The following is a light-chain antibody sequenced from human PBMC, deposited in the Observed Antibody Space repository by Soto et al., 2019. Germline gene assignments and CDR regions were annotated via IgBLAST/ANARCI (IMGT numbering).Light chain of an antibody. V-gene: IGLV2-23*02. CDR2: EVS. CDR3: CSYGGSRAV. Sequence: QSALTQPASVSGSPGQSITISCTGTSSDVGRHNLVSWYQQHPGQAPKLMIYEVSKRPLGVSTRFSASKSGNTASLTISGLQAEDEADYYCCSYGGSRAVFGGGTQLTV. CDR1: SSDVGRHNL. J-gene: IGLJ7*01.